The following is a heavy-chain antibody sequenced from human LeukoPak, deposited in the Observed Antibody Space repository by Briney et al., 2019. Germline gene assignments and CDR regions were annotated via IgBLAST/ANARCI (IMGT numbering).Heavy chain of an antibody. Sequence: GGSLRLSCAASGFTFSSYGMHWVRQAPGKGLEWVAVISYDGSNKYYADSVKGRFTISRDNSKNTLYLQMNSLRAEDTAVYYCAKLTTAMVQIDYWGQGTLVTVSS. CDR3: AKLTTAMVQIDY. D-gene: IGHD5-18*01. CDR2: ISYDGSNK. CDR1: GFTFSSYG. J-gene: IGHJ4*02. V-gene: IGHV3-30*18.